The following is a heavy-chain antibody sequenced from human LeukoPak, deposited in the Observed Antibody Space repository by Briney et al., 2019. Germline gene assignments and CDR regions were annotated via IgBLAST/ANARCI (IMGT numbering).Heavy chain of an antibody. Sequence: SVKVSCKASGGTFSSYAISLVRQAPGQGLEWMGGIIPIFGTANYAQKFQGRVTITADESTSTAYMELSSLRSEDTAVYYCATVHLSEEYYDFWSGYSYWGQGTLVTVSS. D-gene: IGHD3-3*01. CDR3: ATVHLSEEYYDFWSGYSY. CDR2: IIPIFGTA. V-gene: IGHV1-69*13. J-gene: IGHJ4*02. CDR1: GGTFSSYA.